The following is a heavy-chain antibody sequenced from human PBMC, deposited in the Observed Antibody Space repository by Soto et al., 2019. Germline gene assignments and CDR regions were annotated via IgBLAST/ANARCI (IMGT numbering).Heavy chain of an antibody. Sequence: QVQLVQSGAEVKKPGSSVKVSCKASGGTFSSYAISWVRQAPGQGLEWMGGIIPIFGTAKYAQKFQGRVTITADESTSTAYMELSSLRSEDTAVYYCAREGGAQLESRIPSFDYWGQGTLVTVSS. D-gene: IGHD1-1*01. CDR1: GGTFSSYA. V-gene: IGHV1-69*01. CDR2: IIPIFGTA. J-gene: IGHJ4*02. CDR3: AREGGAQLESRIPSFDY.